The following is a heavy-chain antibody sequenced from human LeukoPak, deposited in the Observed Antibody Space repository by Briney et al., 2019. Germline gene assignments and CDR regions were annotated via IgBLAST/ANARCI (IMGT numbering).Heavy chain of an antibody. Sequence: PSETLSLTWTVAGGFISSYYWRWIRQPPGKGLEWIGYIYYSGSTNYNPSLKSRVTISVDTSKSQFSLKLSSVTAADTAVYYCATQGTPGTNLNCFDPWGQGTLVTVSS. CDR2: IYYSGST. J-gene: IGHJ5*02. CDR1: GGFISSYY. D-gene: IGHD1-1*01. CDR3: ATQGTPGTNLNCFDP. V-gene: IGHV4-59*01.